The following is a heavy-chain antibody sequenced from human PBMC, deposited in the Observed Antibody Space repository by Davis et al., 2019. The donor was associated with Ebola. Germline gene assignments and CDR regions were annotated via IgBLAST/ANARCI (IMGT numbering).Heavy chain of an antibody. V-gene: IGHV3-30-3*01. CDR1: GFTFSSYA. J-gene: IGHJ6*04. D-gene: IGHD3-16*02. CDR3: ARYDLRLGELSSVGVYYYYGMDV. Sequence: GESLKISCAASGFTFSSYAMSWVRQAPGKGLEWVAVISYDGSNKYYADSVKGRFTISRDNAKNSLYLQMNSLRAEDTAVYYCARYDLRLGELSSVGVYYYYGMDVWGKGTTVTVSS. CDR2: ISYDGSNK.